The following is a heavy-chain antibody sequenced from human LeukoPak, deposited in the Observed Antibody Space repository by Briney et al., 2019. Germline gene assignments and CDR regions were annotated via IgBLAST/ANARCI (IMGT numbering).Heavy chain of an antibody. CDR2: ISSSSSYI. V-gene: IGHV3-21*01. CDR1: GFTFSSYS. D-gene: IGHD5-12*01. Sequence: GGSLRLSCAASGFTFSSYSMNWVRQAPRKGLEWVSSISSSSSYIYYADSVKGRFTISRDNAKNSLYLQMNSLRAEDTAVYYCARDFVVATTQYYYYYGMDVWGKGTTVTVSS. CDR3: ARDFVVATTQYYYYYGMDV. J-gene: IGHJ6*04.